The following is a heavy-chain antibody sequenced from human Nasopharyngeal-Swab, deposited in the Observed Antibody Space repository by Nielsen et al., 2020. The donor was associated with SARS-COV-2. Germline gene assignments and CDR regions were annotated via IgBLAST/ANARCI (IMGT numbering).Heavy chain of an antibody. V-gene: IGHV3-30-3*01. CDR1: GFTFSSYA. CDR2: ISYDGSNK. J-gene: IGHJ4*02. Sequence: GGSLRLCCAASGFTFSSYAMHWVRQAPGKGLEWVAFISYDGSNKYYADSVKGRFTISRDNSKNTLYLQMNSLRAEDTAVYYCARDLKGNYADSGDYWGQGTLVTVSS. CDR3: ARDLKGNYADSGDY. D-gene: IGHD4-11*01.